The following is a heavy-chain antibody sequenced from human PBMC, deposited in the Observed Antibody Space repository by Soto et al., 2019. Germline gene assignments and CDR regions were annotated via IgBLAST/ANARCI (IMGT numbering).Heavy chain of an antibody. J-gene: IGHJ4*01. Sequence: SETLSLTCNVSGGSIRSYYWNWIRQPPGKTLEWIGDVYYSGSANYNPSLKSRVTISVDMSRNQFSLKLNSVTAADTAVYYCARGSMVRGPTPFDYWGHGTLVTVSS. CDR2: VYYSGSA. V-gene: IGHV4-59*01. D-gene: IGHD3-10*01. CDR1: GGSIRSYY. CDR3: ARGSMVRGPTPFDY.